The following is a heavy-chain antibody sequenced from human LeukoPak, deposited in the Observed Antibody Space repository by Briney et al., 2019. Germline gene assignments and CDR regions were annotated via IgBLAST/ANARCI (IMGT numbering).Heavy chain of an antibody. J-gene: IGHJ4*02. CDR2: INPNSGGT. V-gene: IGHV1-2*04. CDR3: ARVGYDILTGHGPFDY. D-gene: IGHD3-9*01. CDR1: GYTFTGYY. Sequence: ASVKVSCKASGYTFTGYYMHWVRQAPGQGLEWMGWINPNSGGTNYAQKFQGWVTMTRDTSISTAYMELSRLRSDDTAVYYCARVGYDILTGHGPFDYWGQGTLVTVSS.